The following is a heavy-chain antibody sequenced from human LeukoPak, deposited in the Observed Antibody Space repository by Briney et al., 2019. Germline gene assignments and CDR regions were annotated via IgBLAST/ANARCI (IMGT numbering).Heavy chain of an antibody. D-gene: IGHD1-26*01. CDR3: TTDYEWELDLFEY. J-gene: IGHJ4*02. CDR2: IKSKTDGGTT. CDR1: GFTFSNAW. Sequence: GGSLRLSCAASGFTFSNAWMSWVRQAPGKGLEWVGRIKSKTDGGTTDYAAPVKGRFTISRDDSKNTLYLQMNSLKTEDTAVYYCTTDYEWELDLFEYWGQGTLVTVSS. V-gene: IGHV3-15*01.